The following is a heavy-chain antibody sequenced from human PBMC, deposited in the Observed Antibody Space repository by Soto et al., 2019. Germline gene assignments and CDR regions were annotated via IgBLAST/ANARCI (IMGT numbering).Heavy chain of an antibody. Sequence: ASVKVSCKASGYTFTSYGISWVRQAPGQGLEWMGWISAYNGNTNYAQKLQGRVTMTTDTSTSTAYMELRSLRSDDTAVYYCARDLGYFISTSCYEDYYGMXVWSQGTTVTVSS. J-gene: IGHJ6*02. V-gene: IGHV1-18*01. CDR1: GYTFTSYG. CDR3: ARDLGYFISTSCYEDYYGMXV. CDR2: ISAYNGNT. D-gene: IGHD2-2*01.